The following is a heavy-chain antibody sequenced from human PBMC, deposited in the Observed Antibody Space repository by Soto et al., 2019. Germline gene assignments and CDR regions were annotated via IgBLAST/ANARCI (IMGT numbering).Heavy chain of an antibody. Sequence: LSLTCTVSGGSVSNISDYWSWVRQPPGKGLEWIGYIYYSGSADYNPSLGSRVTISLDTSKNQFSLKLSSVTTADTAVYYCARGVGSGSYYYHLDIWGQGTTATVSS. V-gene: IGHV4-61*01. J-gene: IGHJ6*02. CDR2: IYYSGSA. CDR3: ARGVGSGSYYYHLDI. CDR1: GGSVSNISDY. D-gene: IGHD3-10*01.